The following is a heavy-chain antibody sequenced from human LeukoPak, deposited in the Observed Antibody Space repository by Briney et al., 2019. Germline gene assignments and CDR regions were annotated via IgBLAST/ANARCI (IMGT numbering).Heavy chain of an antibody. CDR1: GFTFSSYW. D-gene: IGHD1-26*01. CDR2: IKQDGSEK. CDR3: ARDRDSGSSFDAFDI. V-gene: IGHV3-7*01. Sequence: HPGGSLRLSCAASGFTFSSYWTSWVRQAPGKGLEWVANIKQDGSEKYYVDSVKGRFTISRDNAKNSLYLQMNSLRAEDTAVYYCARDRDSGSSFDAFDIWGQGTMVTVSS. J-gene: IGHJ3*02.